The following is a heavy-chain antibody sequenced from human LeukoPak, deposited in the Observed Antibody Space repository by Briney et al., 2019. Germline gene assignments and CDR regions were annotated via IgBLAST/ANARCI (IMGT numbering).Heavy chain of an antibody. CDR3: ARERSITMVPMDV. CDR2: ISSSGSTI. V-gene: IGHV3-48*03. D-gene: IGHD3-10*01. CDR1: GFTFSSYE. J-gene: IGHJ6*03. Sequence: GGSLRLSCAASGFTFSSYEMNWVRQAPGKGLEWVSYISSSGSTIYYADSVKGRFTISRDNAKNSLYLQMNSLRAEDTAVYYCARERSITMVPMDVWGKGTTVTISS.